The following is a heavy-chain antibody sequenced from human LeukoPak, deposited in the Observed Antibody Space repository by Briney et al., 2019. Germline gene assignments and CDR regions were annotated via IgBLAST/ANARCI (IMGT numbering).Heavy chain of an antibody. CDR1: GYTFTSYG. D-gene: IGHD3-10*01. CDR3: ARERYYYGSGSPFDY. CDR2: ISAYNGNT. V-gene: IGHV1-18*01. J-gene: IGHJ4*02. Sequence: ASVKVSCKASGYTFTSYGISWVGQAPGQGLEWMGWISAYNGNTNYAQKLQGRVTMTTDTSTSTAYMELRSLRSDDTAVYYCARERYYYGSGSPFDYWGQGTLVTVSS.